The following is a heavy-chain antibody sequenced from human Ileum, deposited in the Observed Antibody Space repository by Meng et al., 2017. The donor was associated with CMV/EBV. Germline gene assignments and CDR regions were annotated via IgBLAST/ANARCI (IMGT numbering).Heavy chain of an antibody. D-gene: IGHD6-13*01. CDR1: GFTFRSYA. CDR2: VYSDGSTT. J-gene: IGHJ5*02. V-gene: IGHV3-23*03. Sequence: SGFTFRSYAMSWVRQAPGKGLQWVPVVYSDGSTTYYADSVKGRFTISRDNSKNTLYLQMNNLRADDTAIYYCAKGGWGSWAPKWLDPWGQGTLVTVSS. CDR3: AKGGWGSWAPKWLDP.